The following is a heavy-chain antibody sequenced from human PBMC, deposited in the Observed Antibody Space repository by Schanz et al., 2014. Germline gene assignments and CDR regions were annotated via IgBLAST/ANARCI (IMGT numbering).Heavy chain of an antibody. CDR2: IIPILGIA. Sequence: VQLEQSGAEVKKPGSSMKVSCKASGGTFSTYTISWVRQAPGQGLEWMGRIIPILGIANYAQKFQGRVTITADKSTTTAYMELNSLNSDDTAVYYCATLDYADSVSWGQGTLVTVSS. J-gene: IGHJ5*02. D-gene: IGHD4-17*01. CDR3: ATLDYADSVS. CDR1: GGTFSTYT. V-gene: IGHV1-69*02.